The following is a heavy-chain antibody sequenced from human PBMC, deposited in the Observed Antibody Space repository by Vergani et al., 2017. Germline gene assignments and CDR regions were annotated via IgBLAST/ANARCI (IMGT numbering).Heavy chain of an antibody. CDR2: ISGSGGST. CDR3: AKDRSPLGMGGIFDY. Sequence: EVQLLESGGGLVQPGGSLRLSCAASGFTFSSYAMSWVRQAPGKGLEWVSAISGSGGSTYYADSVKGRFTISSDNSKNTLYLQMNSLRAEDTAVYYCAKDRSPLGMGGIFDYWGQGTLVTVSS. V-gene: IGHV3-23*01. CDR1: GFTFSSYA. J-gene: IGHJ4*02. D-gene: IGHD7-27*01.